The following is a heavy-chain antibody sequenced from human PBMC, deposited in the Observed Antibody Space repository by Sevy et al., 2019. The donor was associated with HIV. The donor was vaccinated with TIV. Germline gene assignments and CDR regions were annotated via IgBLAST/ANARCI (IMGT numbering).Heavy chain of an antibody. CDR3: ATVGLRQYRGASSCQGDWLDP. Sequence: ASVKVSCKVSGYTLTKLSIHWVRQAPGKGLEWMGDFDPQDGETIYAERFQGRLTMTVHTSTDTAYKETSSLTPEDTAMNYCATVGLRQYRGASSCQGDWLDPWGQGTLVTVS. CDR2: FDPQDGET. J-gene: IGHJ5*02. D-gene: IGHD5-12*01. CDR1: GYTLTKLS. V-gene: IGHV1-24*01.